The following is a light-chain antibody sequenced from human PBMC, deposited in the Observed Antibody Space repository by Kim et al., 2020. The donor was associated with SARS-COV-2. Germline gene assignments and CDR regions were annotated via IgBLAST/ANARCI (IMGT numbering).Light chain of an antibody. J-gene: IGLJ1*01. CDR2: DVT. Sequence: QSALTQPASVSGSPGQSITISCTGTSSDVGRYNYISWYQQHPGEAPKLMIFDVTKRPSGVSNRFSGSKSGNTASLTISGLQAEDEADYYCCSYTSSDTNVFGIGTKVTVL. CDR3: CSYTSSDTNV. V-gene: IGLV2-14*03. CDR1: SSDVGRYNY.